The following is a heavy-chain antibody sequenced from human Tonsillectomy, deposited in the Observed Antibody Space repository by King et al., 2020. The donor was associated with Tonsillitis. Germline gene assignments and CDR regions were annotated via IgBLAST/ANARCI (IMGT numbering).Heavy chain of an antibody. D-gene: IGHD3-22*01. V-gene: IGHV1-69*01. Sequence: QLVQSGAEVKKPGSSVKVSCKASGGSFSSYAISWVRQAPGQGLDWMGGIIPPFGTANYAQKFQGRVTITADESTSTAYMELSSLRSEDTAVYYCARAHSSGYWAYNYYMDVWGKGTTVTVSS. CDR1: GGSFSSYA. CDR2: IIPPFGTA. CDR3: ARAHSSGYWAYNYYMDV. J-gene: IGHJ6*03.